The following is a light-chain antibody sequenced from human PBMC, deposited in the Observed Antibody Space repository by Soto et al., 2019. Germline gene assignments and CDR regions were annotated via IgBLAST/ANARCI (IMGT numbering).Light chain of an antibody. J-gene: IGLJ2*01. CDR1: SSDVGGYNY. Sequence: QSALTQPASVSGSPGQSITISCTGTSSDVGGYNYVSWYQQHPGKAPKLMIYDVSNRPSGVSNRFSGSKSGNTASLTISGLKAEDEADYYCSSYTSSSTLNVVFGGGPKLTVL. CDR2: DVS. CDR3: SSYTSSSTLNVV. V-gene: IGLV2-14*01.